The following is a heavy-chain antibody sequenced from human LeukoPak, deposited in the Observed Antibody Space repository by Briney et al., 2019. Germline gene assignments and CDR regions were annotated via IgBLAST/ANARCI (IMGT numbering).Heavy chain of an antibody. D-gene: IGHD3-10*01. V-gene: IGHV4-39*07. Sequence: PSETLSLTCTVSGGSISSSSYYWGWIRQPPGKGLEWIGSIYYSGSTYYNPSLKSRVTISVDTSKNQFSLKLSSVTAADTAVYYCASSGAMVRGVHRVDYWGQGTLVTVSS. CDR2: IYYSGST. J-gene: IGHJ4*02. CDR1: GGSISSSSYY. CDR3: ASSGAMVRGVHRVDY.